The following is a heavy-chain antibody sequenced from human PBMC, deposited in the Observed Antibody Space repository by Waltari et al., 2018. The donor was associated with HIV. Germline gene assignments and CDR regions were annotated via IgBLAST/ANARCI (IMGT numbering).Heavy chain of an antibody. CDR1: GFTFRSYE. J-gene: IGHJ3*02. V-gene: IGHV3-48*03. Sequence: EVQLVESGGGLVQPGGSLRLSCAASGFTFRSYEINWVRQAPGKGLEWGSYISRSGSTIHYADSVKGRFTISRDNAKNSLYLRMNSLRAEDTAVYYCARAHITMIRGGNAFDIWGQGTMVTVSS. D-gene: IGHD3-10*01. CDR3: ARAHITMIRGGNAFDI. CDR2: ISRSGSTI.